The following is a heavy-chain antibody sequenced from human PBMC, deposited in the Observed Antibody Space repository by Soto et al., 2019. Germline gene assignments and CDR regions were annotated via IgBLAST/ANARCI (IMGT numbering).Heavy chain of an antibody. CDR3: AKVDSSNNWFDP. CDR2: IWYDGSNK. J-gene: IGHJ5*02. D-gene: IGHD6-13*01. V-gene: IGHV3-30*02. CDR1: EFTFSSYG. Sequence: GGSLRLSCAASEFTFSSYGMHWVRQAPGKGLEWVAVIWYDGSNKYYADSVKGRFTISRDNSKNTLYLQMNSLRAEDTAVYYCAKVDSSNNWFDPWGQGTLVTVSS.